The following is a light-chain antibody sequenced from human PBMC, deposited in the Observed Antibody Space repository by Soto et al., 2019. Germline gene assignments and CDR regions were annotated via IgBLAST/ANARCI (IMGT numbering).Light chain of an antibody. CDR1: QSIDTP. J-gene: IGKJ2*01. CDR2: RAS. CDR3: QQYGFFLT. Sequence: DVQMTQSPSTLSASVGDTVTITCRASQSIDTPLAWYQQKPGKAPNLLIYRASNLESGVPSRFSGSGSGTEFTLAISSLQPDDFATYYCQQYGFFLTFGQGTKLEIK. V-gene: IGKV1-5*03.